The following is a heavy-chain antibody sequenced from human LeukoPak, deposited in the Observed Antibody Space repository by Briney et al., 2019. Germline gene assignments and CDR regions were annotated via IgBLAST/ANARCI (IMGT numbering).Heavy chain of an antibody. Sequence: PGGSLRLSCAASGFTFSDYYMSWVRQAPGKGLEWLSYITDSGNMRYYADSVEGRFTISRDNANDSLYLQMNSLRAEDTAVYYCVRKLGDYYFDHWGQGTLVTVSS. J-gene: IGHJ4*02. CDR2: ITDSGNMR. D-gene: IGHD7-27*01. CDR1: GFTFSDYY. V-gene: IGHV3-11*01. CDR3: VRKLGDYYFDH.